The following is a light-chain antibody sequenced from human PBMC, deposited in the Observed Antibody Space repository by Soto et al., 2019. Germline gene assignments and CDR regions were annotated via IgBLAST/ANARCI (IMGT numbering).Light chain of an antibody. V-gene: IGKV3-15*01. CDR2: GAS. Sequence: EIVMTHSPATLSVSPGERATLSCRASQSVRINLAWYQQKPGQAPRLLIYGASTRATGIPARFSGSGSGTEFTLTISSLQSEDFEVYYCQHYNYWLWTFGQGTTVDIK. J-gene: IGKJ1*01. CDR1: QSVRIN. CDR3: QHYNYWLWT.